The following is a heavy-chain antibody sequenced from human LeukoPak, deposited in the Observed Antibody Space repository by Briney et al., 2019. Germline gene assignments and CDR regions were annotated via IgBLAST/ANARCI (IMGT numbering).Heavy chain of an antibody. J-gene: IGHJ4*02. D-gene: IGHD2-2*01. CDR3: ARVPSDY. Sequence: GGSLRLSCEASGFTFSSYWMHWVRQVPGKGLVWVSRIDSDGSSTNYVDSVKGRFTISRDNAKNSLYLQMNSLRAEDTAVYYCARVPSDYWGQGTLVTVSS. CDR1: GFTFSSYW. CDR2: IDSDGSST. V-gene: IGHV3-74*01.